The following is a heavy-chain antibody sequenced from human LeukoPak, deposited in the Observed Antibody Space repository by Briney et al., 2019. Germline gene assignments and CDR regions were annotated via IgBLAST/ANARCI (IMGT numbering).Heavy chain of an antibody. D-gene: IGHD3-22*01. J-gene: IGHJ3*02. V-gene: IGHV4-59*08. CDR2: IYYSGST. CDR3: AGHRRSSPLITMIVADDDAFDI. Sequence: PSETLSLTCTVSGGSISSYYWSWIRQPPGKGLEWIGYIYYSGSTNYNPSLKSRVTISVDTSKNQFSLKPSSVTAADTAVYYCAGHRRSSPLITMIVADDDAFDIWGQGTMVTVSS. CDR1: GGSISSYY.